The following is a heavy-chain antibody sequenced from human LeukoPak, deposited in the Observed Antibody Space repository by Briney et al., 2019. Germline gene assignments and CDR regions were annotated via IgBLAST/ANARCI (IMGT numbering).Heavy chain of an antibody. D-gene: IGHD2-15*01. J-gene: IGHJ4*02. V-gene: IGHV3-23*01. Sequence: GGSLRLSCAASGFTFSNYAMSWVRQAPGKGLEWVSGVGDSGAHTFYADSVKGRFTISRDNSKNTVYLQMNSLRAEDTAVYYCAKDPGGGYCSGGSCIYWGQGTLVTVSP. CDR3: AKDPGGGYCSGGSCIY. CDR2: VGDSGAHT. CDR1: GFTFSNYA.